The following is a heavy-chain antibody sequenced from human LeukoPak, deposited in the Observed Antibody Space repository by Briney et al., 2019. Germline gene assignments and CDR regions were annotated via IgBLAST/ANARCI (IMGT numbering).Heavy chain of an antibody. D-gene: IGHD5-24*01. V-gene: IGHV3-53*01. CDR1: GFTDSSKY. CDR3: ARGDGYNFFDF. J-gene: IGHJ4*02. Sequence: GGSLRLSCAVSGFTDSSKYMTWVRQAPGKGLDWVSVVYVGGSTYYADSVKGRFTISRDISNNTLYLQMNSLRAEDTAVYYCARGDGYNFFDFWGQGTLVTVSS. CDR2: VYVGGST.